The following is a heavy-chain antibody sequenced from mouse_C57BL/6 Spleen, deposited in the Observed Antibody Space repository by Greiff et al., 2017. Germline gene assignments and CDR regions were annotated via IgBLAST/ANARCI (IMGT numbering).Heavy chain of an antibody. CDR3: ARWSPGY. J-gene: IGHJ2*01. CDR2: IYPGSGST. V-gene: IGHV1-55*01. CDR1: GYTFTSYS. Sequence: QVQLQQPGAELVKPGASVKMSCKASGYTFTSYSINWVKQRPGQSLEWIGDIYPGSGSTNYNEKFKSKATLTVDTSSSTAYMQLSSLTSEDSAVYYCARWSPGYWGQGTTPTVAS.